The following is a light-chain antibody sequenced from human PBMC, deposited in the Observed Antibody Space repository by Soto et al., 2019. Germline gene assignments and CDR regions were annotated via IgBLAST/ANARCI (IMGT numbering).Light chain of an antibody. V-gene: IGKV3-15*01. Sequence: EVLMTQSPATLSVSPGDRATLSCRASQIINSNLAWYQEQPGQAPRLLIDATSTRATAVPDRCSGSGSGTDFTLTISRLEPEDFAVYYWQQDCSSGTFGQGTKVDIK. J-gene: IGKJ1*01. CDR2: ATS. CDR1: QIINSN. CDR3: QQDCSSGT.